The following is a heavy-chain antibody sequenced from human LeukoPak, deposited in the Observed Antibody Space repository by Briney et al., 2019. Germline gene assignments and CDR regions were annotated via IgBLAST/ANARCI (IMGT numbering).Heavy chain of an antibody. Sequence: GGSLRLSCAASGFTFSSYSMNWVRQAPGKGLEWVSSISSSSSYIYYADSVKGRFTISRDNAKNSLYLQMNSLRAEDTAVYYCARPEYSYGHGIVDYWGQGTLVTVSS. CDR1: GFTFSSYS. CDR2: ISSSSSYI. CDR3: ARPEYSYGHGIVDY. D-gene: IGHD5-18*01. J-gene: IGHJ4*02. V-gene: IGHV3-21*01.